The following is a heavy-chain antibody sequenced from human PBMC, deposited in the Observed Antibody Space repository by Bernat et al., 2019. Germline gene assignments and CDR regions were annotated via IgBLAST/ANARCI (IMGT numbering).Heavy chain of an antibody. J-gene: IGHJ4*02. V-gene: IGHV3-30*03. CDR1: GFTFSSYG. Sequence: QVQLVESGGGVVQPGRSLRLSCAASGFTFSSYGMHWVRQAPGKGLEWVAVISYDGSNKYYADSVKGRFTISRDKSKNTLYLQMNSLRAEDTAVYYCALLRFGGVLDYWGQGTLVTVSS. CDR2: ISYDGSNK. D-gene: IGHD3-16*01. CDR3: ALLRFGGVLDY.